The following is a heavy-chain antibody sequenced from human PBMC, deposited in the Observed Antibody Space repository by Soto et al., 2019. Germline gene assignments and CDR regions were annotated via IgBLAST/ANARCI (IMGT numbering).Heavy chain of an antibody. V-gene: IGHV3-30-3*01. D-gene: IGHD2-8*02. J-gene: IGHJ4*02. CDR1: GFNFNTYT. Sequence: QVQLVESGGGVVQPGRSLRLSCAASGFNFNTYTFNWVRQAPGKGLEWVAMISPDGSKTNYADALKGRFTISRDNSNNKVFLQMNSLKTEDSAIYSCARGLLEVMVPFDHWGQGTLVTVS. CDR3: ARGLLEVMVPFDH. CDR2: ISPDGSKT.